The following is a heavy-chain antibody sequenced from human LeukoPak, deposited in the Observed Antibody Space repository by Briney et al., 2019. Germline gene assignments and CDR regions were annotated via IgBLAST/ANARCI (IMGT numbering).Heavy chain of an antibody. CDR1: GGSISSYY. J-gene: IGHJ5*02. CDR3: ARGVLMGYCSSTSCPGNWFDP. V-gene: IGHV4-59*01. D-gene: IGHD2-2*01. Sequence: SETLSLTCTVSGGSISSYYWSWIRQPPGKGLEWIGYIYYSGSTNYNPSLKSRVTISVDTSKNQFSLKLSSVTAADTAVYYCARGVLMGYCSSTSCPGNWFDPWGQGTLVTVSS. CDR2: IYYSGST.